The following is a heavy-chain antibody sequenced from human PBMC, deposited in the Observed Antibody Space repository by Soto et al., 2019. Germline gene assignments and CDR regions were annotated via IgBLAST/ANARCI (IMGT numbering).Heavy chain of an antibody. J-gene: IGHJ4*02. CDR1: GFTFSTYG. CDR2: IRYDGSKT. V-gene: IGHV3-33*01. CDR3: ARDIWFERSKCLDY. Sequence: QVHLVASGGGVVQPGRSLRLSCAASGFTFSTYGMHWVRQAPGKGLEWVAVIRYDGSKTYYADSVKGRFTISKDNSKNTLFLQLNSLRAEDTAIYYCARDIWFERSKCLDYWGQGTLVTVSS. D-gene: IGHD3-10*01.